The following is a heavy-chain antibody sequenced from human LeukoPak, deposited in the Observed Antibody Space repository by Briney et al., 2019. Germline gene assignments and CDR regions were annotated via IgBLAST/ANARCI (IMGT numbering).Heavy chain of an antibody. CDR3: ARGGGFGELYS. Sequence: PSETLSLTCAVYGGSFSGYYWSWIRQPPGKGLEWIGEINHSGSTNYNPSLKSRVTISVDTSKNQFSLKLSSVTAADTAVYYCARGGGFGELYSWGQGTLVTVSS. J-gene: IGHJ5*02. CDR2: INHSGST. D-gene: IGHD3-10*01. V-gene: IGHV4-34*01. CDR1: GGSFSGYY.